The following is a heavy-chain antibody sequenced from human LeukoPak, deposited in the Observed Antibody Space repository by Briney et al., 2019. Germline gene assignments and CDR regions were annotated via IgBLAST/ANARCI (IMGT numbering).Heavy chain of an antibody. J-gene: IGHJ4*02. CDR1: GFVFSNFV. CDR3: ARDHYFKIDY. V-gene: IGHV3-74*01. D-gene: IGHD2/OR15-2a*01. CDR2: IPTDDNPT. Sequence: GSLRLSCAASGFVFSNFVMHWVRQAPGKGLVWVSRIPTDDNPTNYADFVQGRFTISRDNAKNTVYLQMNNLRAEDTAVYYCARDHYFKIDYWGQGTLVTVSS.